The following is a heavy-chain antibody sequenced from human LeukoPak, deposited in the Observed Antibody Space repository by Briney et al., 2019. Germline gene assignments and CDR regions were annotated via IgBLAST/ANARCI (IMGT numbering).Heavy chain of an antibody. Sequence: GGSLRLSCAASGFTFSSYAMSWVRQAPGKGLEWVSAISGSGGSTYYADSVKGRFTISGDNSKNTLYLQMNSLRAEDTAVYYCAKDRAVAGFFDYWGQGTLVTVSS. J-gene: IGHJ4*02. V-gene: IGHV3-23*01. CDR3: AKDRAVAGFFDY. D-gene: IGHD6-19*01. CDR1: GFTFSSYA. CDR2: ISGSGGST.